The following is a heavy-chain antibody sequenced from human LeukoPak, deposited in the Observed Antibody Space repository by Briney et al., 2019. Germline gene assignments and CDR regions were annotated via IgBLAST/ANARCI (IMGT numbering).Heavy chain of an antibody. CDR2: IYYSGST. Sequence: PSETLSLTCTVSGGSISSSSYYWGWIRQPPGKGLEWIGSIYYSGSTYYNPSLKSRLTISVDTSKNQFSLKLSSVTAADTAVYYCARQAYSSNLGWFDPWGQGTLVTVSS. CDR3: ARQAYSSNLGWFDP. D-gene: IGHD6-13*01. V-gene: IGHV4-39*01. J-gene: IGHJ5*02. CDR1: GGSISSSSYY.